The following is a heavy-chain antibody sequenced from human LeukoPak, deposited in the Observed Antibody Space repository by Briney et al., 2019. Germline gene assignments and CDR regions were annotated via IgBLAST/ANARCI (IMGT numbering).Heavy chain of an antibody. CDR3: AREETFGTGDAFDI. D-gene: IGHD1-1*01. CDR1: GGSISSYY. V-gene: IGHV4-59*12. Sequence: PSETLSLTCTVSGGSISSYYWSWIRQPPGKGLEWIGYIYYSGSTNYNPSLKSRVTISVDTSKNQFSLKLSSVTAADTAVYYCAREETFGTGDAFDIWGQGTMVTVSS. J-gene: IGHJ3*02. CDR2: IYYSGST.